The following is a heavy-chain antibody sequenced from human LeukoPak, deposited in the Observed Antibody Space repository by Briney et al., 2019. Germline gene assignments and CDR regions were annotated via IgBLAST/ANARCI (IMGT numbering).Heavy chain of an antibody. CDR3: ARDDGAAAGPSDY. J-gene: IGHJ4*02. D-gene: IGHD6-13*01. Sequence: SVKVSCKASGGTFSSYAISWVRQAPGQGLEWMGRIIPIFGIANYAQKFQGRVTITADKSTSTAYMELSGLRSEDTAVYYCARDDGAAAGPSDYWGQGTLVTVSS. CDR2: IIPIFGIA. CDR1: GGTFSSYA. V-gene: IGHV1-69*04.